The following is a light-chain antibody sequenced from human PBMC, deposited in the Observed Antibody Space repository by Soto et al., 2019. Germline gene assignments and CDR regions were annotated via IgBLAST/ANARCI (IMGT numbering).Light chain of an antibody. V-gene: IGKV2-28*01. CDR2: LRS. CDR3: MQALQTPRYT. CDR1: QSLLHSNGYNY. J-gene: IGKJ2*01. Sequence: DIVMTQSPLSLPVTPGEPASISCRSSQSLLHSNGYNYLNWFLQKPGQSPQLLIYLRSNRASGVPDRFSGSGSGTDFTLKISRVEAEDAGVYYCMQALQTPRYTFGQGTKLEIK.